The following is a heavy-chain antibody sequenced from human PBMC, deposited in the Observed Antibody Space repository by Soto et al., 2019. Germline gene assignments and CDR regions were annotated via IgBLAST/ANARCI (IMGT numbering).Heavy chain of an antibody. J-gene: IGHJ5*02. D-gene: IGHD4-17*01. CDR3: ASHYGDNGWFDP. CDR1: GFTFSAYN. CDR2: ITSGSSSI. V-gene: IGHV3-21*06. Sequence: EVQLVESGGGLVKPGGSLRLSCAASGFTFSAYNMNWVRQPPGEGLEWVSSITSGSSSIYYADSLKGRFTISRDNAKNSLYLQMNSLRAEDTAVYYCASHYGDNGWFDPWGQGTLVTVSS.